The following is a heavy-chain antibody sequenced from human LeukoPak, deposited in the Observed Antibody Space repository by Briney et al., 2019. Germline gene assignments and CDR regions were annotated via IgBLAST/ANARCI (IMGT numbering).Heavy chain of an antibody. CDR1: GFTFSSYS. D-gene: IGHD3-9*01. V-gene: IGHV3-21*01. J-gene: IGHJ4*03. CDR2: ISSSSSYI. CDR3: ATHDVLTGYPYFDY. Sequence: GGSLRLSCAASGFTFSSYSMNWVRQAPGKGLEWVSSISSSSSYIYYADSVKGRFTISRDNAKNSLFLQVDSLRAEDTAVYYCATHDVLTGYPYFDYWGQGTTVTVSS.